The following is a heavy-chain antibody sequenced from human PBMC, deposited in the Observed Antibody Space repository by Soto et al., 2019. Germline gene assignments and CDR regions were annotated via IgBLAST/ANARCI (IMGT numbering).Heavy chain of an antibody. D-gene: IGHD1-26*01. CDR3: AKGGAIVAAGTRVYLYNAMDV. Sequence: ASVKVSCKASGYTFTGYYMHWVRQAPGQGLEWMGWINPNSGDTYLAQRFQGRVTMNRDTSIGTAYMELRGLTSDDTAVYYCAKGGAIVAAGTRVYLYNAMDVWGQGTTVTVSS. CDR2: INPNSGDT. J-gene: IGHJ6*02. V-gene: IGHV1-2*02. CDR1: GYTFTGYY.